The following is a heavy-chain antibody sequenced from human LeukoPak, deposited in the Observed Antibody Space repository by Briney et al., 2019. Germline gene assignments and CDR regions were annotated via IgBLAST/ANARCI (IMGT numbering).Heavy chain of an antibody. D-gene: IGHD6-13*01. CDR3: ARVGGIAAAASIDY. CDR1: GGSISSGGYY. V-gene: IGHV4-31*03. J-gene: IGHJ4*02. Sequence: SETLSLTCTVSGGSISSGGYYWSWIRQHPGKGLEWIGYIYYSGSTYYNPSLKSRVTISVDTSKNQFSLKLSSVTAADTAVYYCARVGGIAAAASIDYWGQGTLVTVSS. CDR2: IYYSGST.